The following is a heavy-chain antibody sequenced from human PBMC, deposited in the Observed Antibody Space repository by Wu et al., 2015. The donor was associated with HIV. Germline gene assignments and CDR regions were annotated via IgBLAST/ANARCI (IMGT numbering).Heavy chain of an antibody. CDR2: IIPLFGTT. D-gene: IGHD6-19*01. Sequence: QVHLVQFGGEVKKPGSSVKVTCKASGSTFNAVNWLRQAPGQGLEWMGGIIPLFGTTEYAHIFQDRVTITTDESTSTAYMRLTSLTSADTAVYYCATPRSPGFSSAWPTYFDFWGQGTLVTVSS. CDR1: GSTFNA. V-gene: IGHV1-69*05. CDR3: ATPRSPGFSSAWPTYFDF. J-gene: IGHJ4*02.